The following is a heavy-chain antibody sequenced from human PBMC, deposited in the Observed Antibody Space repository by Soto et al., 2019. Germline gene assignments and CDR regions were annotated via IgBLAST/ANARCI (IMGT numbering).Heavy chain of an antibody. D-gene: IGHD3-10*01. Sequence: QVQLPESGPGLVKPSETLSLTCTVSGGSISSYYWSWIRQTPGKGLEWIGYIYYSGRTNYNPSLKSRVTISVDPSKNQFSLKLNSMTAADTAVYYCARHNYGSGSTYFDYWGQGTLVTFSS. CDR1: GGSISSYY. CDR3: ARHNYGSGSTYFDY. CDR2: IYYSGRT. V-gene: IGHV4-59*08. J-gene: IGHJ4*02.